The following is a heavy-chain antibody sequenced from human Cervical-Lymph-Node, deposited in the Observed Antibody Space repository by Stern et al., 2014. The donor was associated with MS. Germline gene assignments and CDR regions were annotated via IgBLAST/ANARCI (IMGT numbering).Heavy chain of an antibody. CDR3: ASKRSIFGASFDY. Sequence: EVQLVESGGGLVKPGGSLRLSCAASRLTFSTYTMTWVRQAPGKGLEWVSSINSRSDYKYYADSVKGRFTISRDNAKDSVYLQMNSLRAEDTAVYYCASKRSIFGASFDYWGQGTQVTVSS. J-gene: IGHJ4*02. CDR1: RLTFSTYT. V-gene: IGHV3-21*01. CDR2: INSRSDYK. D-gene: IGHD3-3*01.